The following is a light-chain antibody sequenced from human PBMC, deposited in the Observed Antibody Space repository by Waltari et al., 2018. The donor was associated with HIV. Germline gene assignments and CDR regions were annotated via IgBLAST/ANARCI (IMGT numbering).Light chain of an antibody. CDR3: QQRSNWPPT. CDR1: QSVSSY. Sequence: EIVLTQSPATLSLSPGERATLSCRASQSVSSYLAWYQQKPSQAHRLLIYYASNRATGFPARLSGSGSWTDCTLTISSLEPEDFAVYYCQQRSNWPPTFGQGTKVEIK. V-gene: IGKV3-11*01. CDR2: YAS. J-gene: IGKJ1*01.